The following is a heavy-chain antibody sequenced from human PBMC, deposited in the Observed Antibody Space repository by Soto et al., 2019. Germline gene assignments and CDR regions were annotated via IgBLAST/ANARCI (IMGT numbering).Heavy chain of an antibody. V-gene: IGHV3-23*01. Sequence: EVELLESGGDLAQPGGSLRLSCAASGFTFSSHAMSWVRQAPGKGLEWVSAISATGGSTYHADSVKGRFTISRDNSKTTLYLQMSSLRAEDTAVYSCAKGGVIVARSGSHGMDVWGQGTTVPVS. J-gene: IGHJ6*02. CDR1: GFTFSSHA. D-gene: IGHD5-12*01. CDR3: AKGGVIVARSGSHGMDV. CDR2: ISATGGST.